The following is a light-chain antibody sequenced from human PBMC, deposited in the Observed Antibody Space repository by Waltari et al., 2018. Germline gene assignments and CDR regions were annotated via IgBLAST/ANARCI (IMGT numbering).Light chain of an antibody. CDR3: CSYKRGATWV. J-gene: IGLJ3*02. Sequence: QSVLTQPASVSGSPGQSITISCTGTSSDVGGYDYVSWYQQSPSKAPKLIIYDVVKRPSGVSTRFSASKSDNTASLTISGLQAEDEGDYYCCSYKRGATWVFGGGTALTVL. V-gene: IGLV2-14*03. CDR1: SSDVGGYDY. CDR2: DVV.